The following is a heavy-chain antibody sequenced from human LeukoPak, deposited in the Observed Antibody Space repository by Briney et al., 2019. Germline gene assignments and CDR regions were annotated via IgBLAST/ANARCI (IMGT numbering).Heavy chain of an antibody. V-gene: IGHV1-2*06. D-gene: IGHD2-2*03. J-gene: IGHJ4*02. CDR2: INPNSGGT. CDR1: GYTFRGYY. Sequence: GASVKVSCKSSGYTFRGYYMHWVRQAPGQGIEWMGRINPNSGGTNYAQKFQGRVSMTRDTSISTAYMELSRLTSDDTAVYYCARGLDLGGYCSSTSCRYFDCWGQGTLVTVSS. CDR3: ARGLDLGGYCSSTSCRYFDC.